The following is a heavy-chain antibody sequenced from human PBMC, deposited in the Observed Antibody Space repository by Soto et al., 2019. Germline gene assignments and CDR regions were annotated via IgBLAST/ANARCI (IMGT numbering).Heavy chain of an antibody. CDR2: IYHSGST. CDR1: GGSISSSNW. D-gene: IGHD2-2*01. V-gene: IGHV4-4*02. Sequence: SETLSLTCAVSGGSISSSNWWSWVRQPPGXGLEWIGEIYHSGSTNYNPSLKSRVTISVDKSKNQFSLKLSSVTAADTAVYYCARNLIVVVPAAPDDYYYYGMDVWGQGPTVTVSS. J-gene: IGHJ6*02. CDR3: ARNLIVVVPAAPDDYYYYGMDV.